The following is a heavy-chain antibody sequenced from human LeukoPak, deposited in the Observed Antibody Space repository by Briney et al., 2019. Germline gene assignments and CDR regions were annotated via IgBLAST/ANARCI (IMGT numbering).Heavy chain of an antibody. CDR2: IRWNGDII. CDR3: ARAPSSGYYYGADDI. J-gene: IGHJ3*02. CDR1: GFSFDDYA. D-gene: IGHD3-22*01. Sequence: GGSLRLSCAASGFSFDDYAMNWVRQAPGKGLEWVSGIRWNGDIIGYADSVKGRFTTSRDNAKNSLDLQMNSLKVEDTAVYYCARAPSSGYYYGADDIWGQGTMVTVSS. V-gene: IGHV3-9*01.